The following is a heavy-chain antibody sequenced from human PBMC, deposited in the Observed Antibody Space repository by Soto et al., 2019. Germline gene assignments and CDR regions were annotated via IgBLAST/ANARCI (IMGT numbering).Heavy chain of an antibody. CDR1: GFTFSSYW. Sequence: GGSLRLSCAASGFTFSSYWMSWVRQAPGKGLEWVANIKQDGSEKYYVDSVKGRFTISRDNAKNSLYLQMNSLRAEDTDVYYCARDFYDILTGYHTNNWFDPWGQGTLVTVSS. CDR2: IKQDGSEK. J-gene: IGHJ5*02. V-gene: IGHV3-7*01. D-gene: IGHD3-9*01. CDR3: ARDFYDILTGYHTNNWFDP.